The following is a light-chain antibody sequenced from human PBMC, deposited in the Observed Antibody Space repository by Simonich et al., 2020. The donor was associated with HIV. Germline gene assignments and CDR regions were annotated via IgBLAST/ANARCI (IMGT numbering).Light chain of an antibody. CDR1: QSISSW. V-gene: IGKV1-5*03. CDR3: QQYNSYPFT. J-gene: IGKJ2*01. Sequence: DIQMTQSPSTLSASVGDRVTITCRASQSISSWLAWYQQKPGKAPKLLIYKASSLERGVPSRFSGSGSGTQFTRTISSLQPDDFATYYCQQYNSYPFTFGQGTKLEIK. CDR2: KAS.